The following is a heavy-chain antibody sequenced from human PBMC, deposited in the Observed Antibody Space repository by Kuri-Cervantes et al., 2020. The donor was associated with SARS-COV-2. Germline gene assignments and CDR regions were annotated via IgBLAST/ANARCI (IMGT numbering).Heavy chain of an antibody. D-gene: IGHD5-18*01. J-gene: IGHJ4*02. V-gene: IGHV3-48*03. Sequence: GESLKISCAASGFTFSSYEMNWVRQAPGKGLEWVSYISSSGSTIYYADSVKGRFTISRDNAKNSLYLQMNSLRAEDTAVYYCARAPHVDTAMEHYFDYWGQGTLVTVSS. CDR3: ARAPHVDTAMEHYFDY. CDR1: GFTFSSYE. CDR2: ISSSGSTI.